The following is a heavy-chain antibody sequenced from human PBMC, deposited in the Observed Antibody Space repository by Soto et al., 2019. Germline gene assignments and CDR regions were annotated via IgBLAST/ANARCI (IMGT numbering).Heavy chain of an antibody. CDR3: ASSDRYTYYYYGMDV. CDR1: GYTFTSYG. J-gene: IGHJ6*02. V-gene: IGHV1-18*01. D-gene: IGHD3-16*02. Sequence: QVQLVPSGAEVKKPGASVKVSCKASGYTFTSYGISWVRQAPGQGLEWMGWISAYNGHTNYAQKLQGRVTMTTDTSTSTAYMELRSRGSDDTAVYYCASSDRYTYYYYGMDVWGQWTTVTVAS. CDR2: ISAYNGHT.